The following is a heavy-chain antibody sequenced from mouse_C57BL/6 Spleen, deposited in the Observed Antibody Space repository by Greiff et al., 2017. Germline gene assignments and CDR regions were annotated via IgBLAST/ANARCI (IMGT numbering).Heavy chain of an antibody. Sequence: EVHLVESGPGLVKPSQSLSLTCSVTGYSITSGYYWNWIRQFPGNKLEWMGYISYDGSNNYNPSLKNRISITRDTSKNQFFLKLNSVTTEDTATYYCAINWDVYYFDYWGQGTTRTVSS. CDR1: GYSITSGYY. J-gene: IGHJ2*01. CDR2: ISYDGSN. D-gene: IGHD4-1*01. V-gene: IGHV3-6*01. CDR3: AINWDVYYFDY.